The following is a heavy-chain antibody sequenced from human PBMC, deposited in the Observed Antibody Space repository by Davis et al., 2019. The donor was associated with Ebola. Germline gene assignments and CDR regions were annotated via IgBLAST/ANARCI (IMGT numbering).Heavy chain of an antibody. Sequence: GESLKISCAASGFTFSSYWMHWVRQAPGKGLVWVSRINSEGSSRSDADYVKGRLTTSYADSVKGRFTISRDNAKNTLYLQMNSLRAEDTAVYYCATYDFWSGYYRWHYGMDVWGQGTTVTVSS. V-gene: IGHV3-74*03. J-gene: IGHJ6*02. CDR1: GFTFSSYW. CDR3: ATYDFWSGYYRWHYGMDV. CDR2: INSEGS. D-gene: IGHD3-3*01.